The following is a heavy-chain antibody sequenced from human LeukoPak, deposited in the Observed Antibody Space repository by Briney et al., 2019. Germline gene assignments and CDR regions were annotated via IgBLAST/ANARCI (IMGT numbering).Heavy chain of an antibody. CDR1: GGTFSSYA. V-gene: IGHV1-69*04. J-gene: IGHJ5*02. Sequence: SVKVSCKASGGTFSSYAISWVRQAPGQGLEWMGRIIPIFGIANYAQKFQGRVTITADKSTSTAYMGLSSLRSEDTAVYYCARDRVVPAAIDPLYNWFDPWAREPWSPSPQ. CDR3: ARDRVVPAAIDPLYNWFDP. D-gene: IGHD2-2*01. CDR2: IIPIFGIA.